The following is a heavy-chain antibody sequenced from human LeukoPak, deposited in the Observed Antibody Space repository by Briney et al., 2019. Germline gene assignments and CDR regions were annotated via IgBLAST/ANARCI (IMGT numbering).Heavy chain of an antibody. V-gene: IGHV4-39*07. CDR2: IYYSGST. CDR1: GGSISSSSYY. D-gene: IGHD6-13*01. J-gene: IGHJ5*02. Sequence: SETLSLTCTVSGGSISSSSYYWGWIRQPPGKGLEWIGSIYYSGSTNYNPSLKSRVTISVDTSKNQFSLKLSSVTAADTAVYYCARASGSAAGTIRWWFDPWGQGTLVTVSS. CDR3: ARASGSAAGTIRWWFDP.